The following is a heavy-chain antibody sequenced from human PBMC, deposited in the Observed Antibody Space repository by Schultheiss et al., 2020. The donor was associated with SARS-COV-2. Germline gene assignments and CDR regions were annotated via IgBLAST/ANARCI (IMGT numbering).Heavy chain of an antibody. Sequence: SETLSLTCTVSGGSISSGGYYWSWIRQPPGKGLEWIGYIYYSGSTNYNPSLKSRVTISVDTSKNQFSLKLSSVTAADTAVYYCASERYRGSLIFDYWGQGTLVTVSS. J-gene: IGHJ4*02. V-gene: IGHV4-61*08. D-gene: IGHD1-26*01. CDR1: GGSISSGGYY. CDR3: ASERYRGSLIFDY. CDR2: IYYSGST.